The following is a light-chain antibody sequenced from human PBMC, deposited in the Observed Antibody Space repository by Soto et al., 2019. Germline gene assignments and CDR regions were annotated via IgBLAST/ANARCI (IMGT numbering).Light chain of an antibody. Sequence: QSLLTHPASLSGSPGQSITISCTGTSSDVGDYNYVSWYQQHPGKAPKLMIYEVSNRPSGVSNRFSGSKSGNTASLTISGLQAEDEADYFCSSYTSTSTLHYVFGTGTKVTVL. V-gene: IGLV2-14*01. CDR3: SSYTSTSTLHYV. CDR1: SSDVGDYNY. CDR2: EVS. J-gene: IGLJ1*01.